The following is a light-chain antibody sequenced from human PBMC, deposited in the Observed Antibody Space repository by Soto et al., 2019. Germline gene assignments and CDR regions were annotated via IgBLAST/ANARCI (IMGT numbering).Light chain of an antibody. CDR3: CSYAGSSTYV. CDR1: SSDVGSYNL. V-gene: IGLV2-23*01. J-gene: IGLJ1*01. CDR2: EGS. Sequence: QSALTQPPSVSGSPGQSIAISCTGTSSDVGSYNLVSLYQQHPGKAPKLMIYEGSKRPSGVSNRFSGSKSGNTASLTISGLQAEDEADYYCCSYAGSSTYVFGTGTKVTVL.